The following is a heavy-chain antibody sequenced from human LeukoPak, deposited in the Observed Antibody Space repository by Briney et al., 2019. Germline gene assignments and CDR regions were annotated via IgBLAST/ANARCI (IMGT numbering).Heavy chain of an antibody. V-gene: IGHV4-34*01. CDR1: GGSFSGYY. J-gene: IGHJ3*02. Sequence: SSETLSLTCSVYGGSFSGYYWSWIRQPPGKGLEWIGEINHSGSTNYNPSLKSRVTISVDTSKNQFSLKLSSVTAADTAVYYCARGVDIVVVVAATSDAFDIWGQGTMATVSS. CDR3: ARGVDIVVVVAATSDAFDI. D-gene: IGHD2-15*01. CDR2: INHSGST.